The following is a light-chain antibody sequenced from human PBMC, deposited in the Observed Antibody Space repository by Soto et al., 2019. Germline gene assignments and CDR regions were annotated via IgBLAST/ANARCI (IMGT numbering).Light chain of an antibody. CDR1: QSVSSTF. CDR2: GAS. CDR3: QQRSNWPPVIT. Sequence: EIVLTQSPGSLSLSPGERATLSCRASQSVSSTFFAWYQQRPGQAPRLLMYGASSRATGIPERFSGSGSGTDFTLTISRLEPEDFGVYYCQQRSNWPPVITFGQGTRLEIK. V-gene: IGKV3D-20*02. J-gene: IGKJ5*01.